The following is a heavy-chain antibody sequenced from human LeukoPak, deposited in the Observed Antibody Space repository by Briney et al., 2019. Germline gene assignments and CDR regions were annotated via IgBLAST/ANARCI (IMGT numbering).Heavy chain of an antibody. CDR2: INHSGST. J-gene: IGHJ4*02. V-gene: IGHV4-34*01. CDR1: GGSISSYY. Sequence: PSETLSLTCTVSGGSISSYYWSWIRQPPGKGLEWIGEINHSGSTNYNPSLKSRVTISVDTSKNQFSLKLSSVTAADTAVYYCARDSLALGFDYWGQGTLVTVSS. D-gene: IGHD4-11*01. CDR3: ARDSLALGFDY.